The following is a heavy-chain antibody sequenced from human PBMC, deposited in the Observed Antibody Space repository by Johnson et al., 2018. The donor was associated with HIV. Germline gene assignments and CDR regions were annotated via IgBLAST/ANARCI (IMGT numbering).Heavy chain of an antibody. CDR2: ISYDGSNK. V-gene: IGHV3-30*14. Sequence: VQLVESGGGVVQPGRSLRLSCAASGFTFSSYAMHWVRQAPGKGLEWVAVISYDGSNKYYADSVKGRFTISRDNSKNTLYLQMNSLRAEDTAVYYCAREGVAVAGTGDAFDIWGQGTMVTVSS. J-gene: IGHJ3*02. CDR1: GFTFSSYA. CDR3: AREGVAVAGTGDAFDI. D-gene: IGHD6-19*01.